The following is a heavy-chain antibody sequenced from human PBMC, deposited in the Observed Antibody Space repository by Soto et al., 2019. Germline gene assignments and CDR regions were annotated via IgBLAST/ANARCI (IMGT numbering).Heavy chain of an antibody. CDR2: ISHDGTNK. Sequence: QVQLVESGGGVVQPGRSLRLSCVPSGLTFSSYAMHWVRQAPGKGLEWVAIISHDGTNKYYADSVKGRFTISRDNSKNTLYLQMNSLRVEDTALYYCAKDRGRYCSGGTCYLFDSWGQGALVTVSS. D-gene: IGHD2-15*01. V-gene: IGHV3-30*04. J-gene: IGHJ4*02. CDR3: AKDRGRYCSGGTCYLFDS. CDR1: GLTFSSYA.